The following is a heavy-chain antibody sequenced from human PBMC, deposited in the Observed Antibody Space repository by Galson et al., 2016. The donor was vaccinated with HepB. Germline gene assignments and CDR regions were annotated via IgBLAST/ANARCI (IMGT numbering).Heavy chain of an antibody. V-gene: IGHV1-2*04. Sequence: SVKVSCKASGDTFTGYYIHWVRQAPGQGLEWMAWLSANSGATNYAQKFQGWVTMTRDTSISTAYMELTSLTSDATAIYYCATSTGYRGGWGAFDIWGQGTMVTVSS. CDR3: ATSTGYRGGWGAFDI. CDR2: LSANSGAT. D-gene: IGHD6-13*01. CDR1: GDTFTGYY. J-gene: IGHJ3*02.